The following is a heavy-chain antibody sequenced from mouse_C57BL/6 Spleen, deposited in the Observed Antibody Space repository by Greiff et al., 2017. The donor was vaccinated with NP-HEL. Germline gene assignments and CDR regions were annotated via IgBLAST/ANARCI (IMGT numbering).Heavy chain of an antibody. J-gene: IGHJ4*01. V-gene: IGHV3-6*01. CDR2: ISYDGSN. D-gene: IGHD2-4*01. CDR3: ARDYDYSHAMDY. CDR1: GYSITSGYY. Sequence: ESGPGLVKPSQSLSLTCSVTGYSITSGYYWNWIRQFPGNKLEWMGYISYDGSNNYNPSLKNRISITRDTSKNQFFLKLNSVTTEDTATYYCARDYDYSHAMDYWGQGTSVTVSS.